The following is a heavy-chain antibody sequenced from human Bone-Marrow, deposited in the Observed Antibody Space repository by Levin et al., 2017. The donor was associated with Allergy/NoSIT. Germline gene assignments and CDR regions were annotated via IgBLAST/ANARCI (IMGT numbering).Heavy chain of an antibody. CDR2: IWYDGSNK. Sequence: GESLKISCAASGFTFSTYGMHWVRQAPGKGLEWVAIIWYDGSNKFYADSVKGRFTISRDNSKNTLYLQMNSLRVEDTAVYYCARGLEYSGLPWGQGTLVTVSS. CDR1: GFTFSTYG. V-gene: IGHV3-33*01. J-gene: IGHJ5*02. D-gene: IGHD5-12*01. CDR3: ARGLEYSGLP.